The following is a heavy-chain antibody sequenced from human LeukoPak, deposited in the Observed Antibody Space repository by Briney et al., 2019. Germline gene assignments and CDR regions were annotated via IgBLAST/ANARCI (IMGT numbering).Heavy chain of an antibody. D-gene: IGHD5-18*01. CDR2: IKQDGSEK. CDR3: AREGVTPSGYYYYGMDV. CDR1: GFTFSSYW. V-gene: IGHV3-7*01. J-gene: IGHJ6*02. Sequence: GGSLRLSCAASGFTFSSYWMSWVRQAPGKGLEWVANIKQDGSEKYYVDSVKGRFTISRDNAKNSLYLQMNSLRAEDTAVYYCAREGVTPSGYYYYGMDVWGQGTTVTVSS.